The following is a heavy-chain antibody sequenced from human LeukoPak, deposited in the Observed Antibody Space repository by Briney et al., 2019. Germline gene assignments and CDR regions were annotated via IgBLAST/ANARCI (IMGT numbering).Heavy chain of an antibody. CDR1: GFRFSSYA. J-gene: IGHJ5*02. V-gene: IGHV3-23*01. CDR3: AKEYMVATDP. Sequence: GGSLRLSCVASGFRFSSYAMSWLRQPPGKGLEWVSSISGGGDSTYYADSVKGRFTISRDNPKNTLYLQMNSLRAEDTAVYYCAKEYMVATDPWGLGTLVTVSS. CDR2: ISGGGDST. D-gene: IGHD5-12*01.